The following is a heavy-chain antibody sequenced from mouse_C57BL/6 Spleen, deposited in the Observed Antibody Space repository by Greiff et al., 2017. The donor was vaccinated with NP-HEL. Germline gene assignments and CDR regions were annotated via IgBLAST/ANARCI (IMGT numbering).Heavy chain of an antibody. CDR3: AREGGYYGNIDY. V-gene: IGHV1-55*01. J-gene: IGHJ2*01. Sequence: QVQLQQPGAELVKPGASVKMSCKASGYTFTSYWITWVKQRPGQGLEWIGDIYPGSGSTNYNEKFKSKATLTVDTSSSTAYMQLSSLTSEDSAVYYCAREGGYYGNIDYWGQGTTLTVSS. CDR2: IYPGSGST. D-gene: IGHD2-1*01. CDR1: GYTFTSYW.